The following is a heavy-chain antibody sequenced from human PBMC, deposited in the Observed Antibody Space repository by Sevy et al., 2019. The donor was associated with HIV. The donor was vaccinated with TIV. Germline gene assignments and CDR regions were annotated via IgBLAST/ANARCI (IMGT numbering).Heavy chain of an antibody. CDR3: ARGRYYYDSSGYYRW. CDR1: GGSFSGYY. V-gene: IGHV4-34*01. Sequence: SETLSLTCAVYGGSFSGYYWSWIRQPPGKGLEWIGEINHSGSTNYNPSLKSRVTISVDTSKNQFSLKLSSVTAADTDVYYCARGRYYYDSSGYYRWWGQGTLVTVSS. D-gene: IGHD3-22*01. CDR2: INHSGST. J-gene: IGHJ4*02.